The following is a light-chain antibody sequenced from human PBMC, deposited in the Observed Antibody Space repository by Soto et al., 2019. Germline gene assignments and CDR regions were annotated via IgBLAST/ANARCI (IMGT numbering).Light chain of an antibody. V-gene: IGKV1-9*01. Sequence: IQLTQSPSSLSASVGDRVTITCRASQGISSYLAWYQQKPGKAPKLLIYGASTLQSGVPSRVSGSGSGTDFTLTISSLQPEDFATYYCQQRSTWPLTFGGGTKVDIK. CDR2: GAS. CDR3: QQRSTWPLT. CDR1: QGISSY. J-gene: IGKJ4*01.